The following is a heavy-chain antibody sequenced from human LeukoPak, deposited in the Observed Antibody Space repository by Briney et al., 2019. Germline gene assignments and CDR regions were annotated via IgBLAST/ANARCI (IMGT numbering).Heavy chain of an antibody. V-gene: IGHV4-4*07. CDR2: IYTSGST. D-gene: IGHD3-10*02. Sequence: SETLSLTCTVSGGSISSYYWSWIRQPAGKGLEWIGHIYTSGSTNYNPSLKSRVTMSVDTSKNQFSLKLSSVTAADTAVYYCARGTAVHTNFDYWGQGTLVTVSS. CDR3: ARGTAVHTNFDY. CDR1: GGSISSYY. J-gene: IGHJ4*02.